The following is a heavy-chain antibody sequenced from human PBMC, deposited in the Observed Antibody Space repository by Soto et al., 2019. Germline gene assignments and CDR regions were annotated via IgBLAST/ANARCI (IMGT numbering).Heavy chain of an antibody. D-gene: IGHD6-19*01. Sequence: LVKVSCKASGGTFSSYAISWVRQAPGQGLEWMGGIIPIFGTTNYAKKFQGRVTITADESTSTAYMELSSLRSEDTAVYYCARYASSGDNSVWYTFDPWGQGTLVTVSS. CDR1: GGTFSSYA. CDR3: ARYASSGDNSVWYTFDP. J-gene: IGHJ5*02. CDR2: IIPIFGTT. V-gene: IGHV1-69*13.